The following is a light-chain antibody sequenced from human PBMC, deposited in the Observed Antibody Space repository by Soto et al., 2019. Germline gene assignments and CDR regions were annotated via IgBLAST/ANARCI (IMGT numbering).Light chain of an antibody. CDR2: RNN. Sequence: QSVLTQPPSASGTPGQRVTISCSGSSSNIGSNYVYWYQQLPGTAPKPLIYRNNQRPSGVPDRFSGSKSGTSASLAISGLRSEDEADYYCAAWDDSLSGQVFGGGTKVTVL. CDR3: AAWDDSLSGQV. J-gene: IGLJ3*02. CDR1: SSNIGSNY. V-gene: IGLV1-47*01.